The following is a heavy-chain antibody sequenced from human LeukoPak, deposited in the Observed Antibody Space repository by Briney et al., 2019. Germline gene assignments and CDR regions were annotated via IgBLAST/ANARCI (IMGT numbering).Heavy chain of an antibody. CDR3: ARNGDPFDY. V-gene: IGHV3-21*01. D-gene: IGHD4-17*01. CDR1: GFTFSSYS. Sequence: GGAPRLSCAASGFTFSSYSMNWGRQGPGEGLEWVSSISSSSSYIYYADSVKGRFTISRDNAKNSLYLQMNSLRAEDTAVYYCARNGDPFDYWGQGTLVTVSS. CDR2: ISSSSSYI. J-gene: IGHJ4*02.